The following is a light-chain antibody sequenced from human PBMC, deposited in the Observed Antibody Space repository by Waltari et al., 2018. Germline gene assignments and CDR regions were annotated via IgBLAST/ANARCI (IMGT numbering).Light chain of an antibody. CDR2: QDT. V-gene: IGLV3-1*01. Sequence: SYELNQPPSVSVSPGQTASITCSGDKLRNKYVSWYHQRPGQSPVLLIYQDTKRPSGIPERSAGSNSDDTATLTISGTQAIDEADYYCQVWDVSSMIFGGGTKLTVL. CDR3: QVWDVSSMI. CDR1: KLRNKY. J-gene: IGLJ2*01.